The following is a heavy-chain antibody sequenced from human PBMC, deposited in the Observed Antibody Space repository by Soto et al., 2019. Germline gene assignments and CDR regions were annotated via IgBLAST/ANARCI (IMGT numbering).Heavy chain of an antibody. CDR2: TYYRSQWYS. CDR1: GDSVSSNSAA. V-gene: IGHV6-1*01. J-gene: IGHJ4*02. D-gene: IGHD6-13*01. CDR3: ARDPIAAPAHLDF. Sequence: SQTLSLTCAISGDSVSSNSAAWNWIRQSPSRGLEWLGRTYYRSQWYSDYAVSVKSRITINPDTSKNQFSLQLNSVTPEDTAVYYCARDPIAAPAHLDFWGQGTLVTVSS.